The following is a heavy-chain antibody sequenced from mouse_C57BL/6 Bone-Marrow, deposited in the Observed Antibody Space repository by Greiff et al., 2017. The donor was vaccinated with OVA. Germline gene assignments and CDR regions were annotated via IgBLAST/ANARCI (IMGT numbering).Heavy chain of an antibody. CDR1: GFTFSDYG. D-gene: IGHD2-3*01. CDR2: ISSGSSTI. V-gene: IGHV5-17*01. J-gene: IGHJ4*01. CDR3: LYDGYYVGAMDY. Sequence: EVKLVESGGGLVKPGGSLKLSCAASGFTFSDYGMHWVRQAPEKGLEWVAYISSGSSTIYYADTVKGRFTISRDNAKNTLFLQMTSLRSEDTAMYYSLYDGYYVGAMDYWGQGTSVTVSS.